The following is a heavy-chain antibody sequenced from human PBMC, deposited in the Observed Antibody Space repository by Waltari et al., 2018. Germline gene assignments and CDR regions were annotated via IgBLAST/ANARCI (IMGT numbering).Heavy chain of an antibody. CDR2: IWYDGSNK. J-gene: IGHJ4*02. V-gene: IGHV3-33*01. Sequence: QVQLVESGGGVVQPGRSLRLSCAASGFTFSSYGMHWVRQAPGKGLEWVAVIWYDGSNKYYADSVKGRFTISRDNSKNTLYLQMNSLRAEDTAVYYCARESYGGNSFDYWGQGTLVTVSS. CDR3: ARESYGGNSFDY. CDR1: GFTFSSYG. D-gene: IGHD2-21*02.